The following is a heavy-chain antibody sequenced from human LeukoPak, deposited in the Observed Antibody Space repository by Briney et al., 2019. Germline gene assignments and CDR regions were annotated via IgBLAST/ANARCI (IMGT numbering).Heavy chain of an antibody. CDR1: GFTFSNYN. Sequence: GGSLRLSCAASGFTFSNYNMNWVRQAPGKGLEWVSYISSRGSYTYYADSVKGRFTISRDNAKNSLYLQMNSLRAEDTAVYYCAREKMVRGVIRALDYWGQGTLVTVSS. CDR3: AREKMVRGVIRALDY. CDR2: ISSRGSYT. J-gene: IGHJ4*02. D-gene: IGHD3-10*01. V-gene: IGHV3-21*01.